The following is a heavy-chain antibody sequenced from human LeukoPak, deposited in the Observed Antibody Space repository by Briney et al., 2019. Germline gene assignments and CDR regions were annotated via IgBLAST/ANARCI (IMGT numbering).Heavy chain of an antibody. CDR2: ISYDGSNK. CDR3: ARERDYQVLWGYLQH. CDR1: GFTFSSYG. D-gene: IGHD2-2*01. V-gene: IGHV3-30*03. J-gene: IGHJ1*01. Sequence: GGSLRLSCAASGFTFSSYGMHWVRQAPGKGLEWVAVISYDGSNKYYADSVKGRFTISRDNSKNTLYLQMNSLRAEDTAVYYCARERDYQVLWGYLQHWGQGTLVTVSS.